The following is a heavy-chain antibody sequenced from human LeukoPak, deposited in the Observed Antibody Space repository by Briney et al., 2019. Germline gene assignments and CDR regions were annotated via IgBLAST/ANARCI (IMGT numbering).Heavy chain of an antibody. CDR1: GGSISSYY. CDR2: IYKSGRT. CDR3: GRENGWELKEGDFDYYYYMDV. J-gene: IGHJ6*03. Sequence: SETLSLTCTVSGGSISSYYWSWMRQSAGKGLEWIGRIYKSGRTNYNPSLQSRVTMSVDTSKNEFSLKLSSVTAADTAVYYCGRENGWELKEGDFDYYYYMDVWGKGTTVTISS. D-gene: IGHD1-26*01. V-gene: IGHV4-4*07.